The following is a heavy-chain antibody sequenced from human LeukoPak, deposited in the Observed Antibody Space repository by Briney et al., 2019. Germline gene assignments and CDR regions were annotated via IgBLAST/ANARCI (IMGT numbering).Heavy chain of an antibody. CDR2: INLTGGST. D-gene: IGHD3-22*01. CDR3: ARDDSSGYCPY. V-gene: IGHV1-46*01. J-gene: IGHJ4*02. CDR1: GYTFTGYY. Sequence: GASVKVSCKASGYTFTGYYMHWVRQAPGQGLEWLGIINLTGGSTNYAQKFQGRVTITRDTSTSTVYMELSSLRSEDTAVYYCARDDSSGYCPYWGQGTLVTVSS.